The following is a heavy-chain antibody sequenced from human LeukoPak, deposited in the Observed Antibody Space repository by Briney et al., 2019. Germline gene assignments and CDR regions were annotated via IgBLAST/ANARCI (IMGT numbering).Heavy chain of an antibody. CDR3: ATFFRFEDYVWVSYRPPSLDY. D-gene: IGHD3-16*02. Sequence: ASVRDSCKVSGYTLTELSMHWVRQAPGKGLEWMGGFDPEDGETIYAQKFQGRVTMTEDTSTATAYMELSSLRSEDTAVYYCATFFRFEDYVWVSYRPPSLDYWGQGTLVTVSS. V-gene: IGHV1-24*01. J-gene: IGHJ4*02. CDR2: FDPEDGET. CDR1: GYTLTELS.